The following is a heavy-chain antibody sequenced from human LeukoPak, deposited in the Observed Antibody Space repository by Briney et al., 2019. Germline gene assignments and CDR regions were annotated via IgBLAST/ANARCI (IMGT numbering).Heavy chain of an antibody. Sequence: PSETLSLTCTVSGGSISSSRYYWGWIRQPPGKGLEWIGSIYYSGITYYNPSLKSRLTISVDTSKNQFSLKLSSVTAADTAVYYCARREVTLWLDIYYWGQGTLVTVSS. CDR2: IYYSGIT. D-gene: IGHD5-18*01. J-gene: IGHJ4*02. CDR3: ARREVTLWLDIYY. CDR1: GGSISSSRYY. V-gene: IGHV4-39*01.